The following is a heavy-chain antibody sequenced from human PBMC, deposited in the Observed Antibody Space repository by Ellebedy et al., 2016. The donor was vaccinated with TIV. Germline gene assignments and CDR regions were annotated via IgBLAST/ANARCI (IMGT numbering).Heavy chain of an antibody. CDR1: GFSFSRHS. CDR2: ISSAGPII. J-gene: IGHJ4*02. V-gene: IGHV3-30-3*01. Sequence: GGSLRLXCAASGFSFSRHSMHWARQAPGRGLEWVTIISSAGPIIYYADSVKGRFTISRDNSKNTLYLEMNSLRPEDTAVYYCVKDGGSWLPDYWGQGTLVTVSS. CDR3: VKDGGSWLPDY. D-gene: IGHD6-19*01.